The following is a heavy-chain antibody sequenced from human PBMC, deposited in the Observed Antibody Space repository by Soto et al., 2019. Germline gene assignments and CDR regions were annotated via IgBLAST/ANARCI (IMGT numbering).Heavy chain of an antibody. Sequence: EVQLLESGGDLVQPGGSLRLSCAASGFTFSSYAMSWVRQSPGKGLEWVSSISGSGSTTSYADSITGRFTISRDRSTNTLYLQMNSLTAGDTSIYYCAKGGVGKGRSSRFDYWGQGILVTVSS. CDR3: AKGGVGKGRSSRFDY. V-gene: IGHV3-23*01. CDR1: GFTFSSYA. D-gene: IGHD1-26*01. J-gene: IGHJ4*02. CDR2: ISGSGSTT.